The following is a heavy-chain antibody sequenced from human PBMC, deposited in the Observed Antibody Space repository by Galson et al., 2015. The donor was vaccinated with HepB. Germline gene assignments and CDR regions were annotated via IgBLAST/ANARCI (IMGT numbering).Heavy chain of an antibody. CDR1: GYSFTSYW. D-gene: IGHD6-19*01. Sequence: SGAEVKKPGESLKISCKGSGYSFTSYWIAWVRQMPGKGLEWMGLIYPGDSDTRYSPSFQGQVTISADKSISTAYLQWSSLKTSDTAIYYCARQGSSGWYSGAFDWFDPWGQGTLGTVSS. J-gene: IGHJ5*02. V-gene: IGHV5-51*01. CDR3: ARQGSSGWYSGAFDWFDP. CDR2: IYPGDSDT.